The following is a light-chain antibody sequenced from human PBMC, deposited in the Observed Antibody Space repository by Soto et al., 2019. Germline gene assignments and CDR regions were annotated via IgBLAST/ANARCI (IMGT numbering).Light chain of an antibody. CDR1: QSIASR. Sequence: GDRVTITCRASQSIASRLNWYQQKPGSAPKLLIYGASTLETGVPSRFSGGGSGTEFTLTITSLQPDDFATYYCQQYNSYSYTFGQGTKVDIK. CDR3: QQYNSYSYT. V-gene: IGKV1-5*01. J-gene: IGKJ2*01. CDR2: GAS.